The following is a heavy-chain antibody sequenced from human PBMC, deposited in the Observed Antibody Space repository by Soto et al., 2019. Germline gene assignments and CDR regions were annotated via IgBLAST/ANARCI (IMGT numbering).Heavy chain of an antibody. J-gene: IGHJ6*02. CDR2: ISGSGGST. V-gene: IGHV3-23*01. Sequence: GGSLRLSCAASGFTFSSYAMSWVRQAPGKGLEWVSAISGSGGSTYYADSVKGRFTISRDNSKNTLYLQMNSLRAEDTAVYYCAKLGAGILFVYYYYGMDVWGQGTTVTVSS. CDR3: AKLGAGILFVYYYYGMDV. CDR1: GFTFSSYA. D-gene: IGHD1-26*01.